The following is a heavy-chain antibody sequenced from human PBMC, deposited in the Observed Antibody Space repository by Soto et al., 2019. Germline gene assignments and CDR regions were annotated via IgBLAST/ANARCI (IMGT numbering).Heavy chain of an antibody. J-gene: IGHJ6*02. CDR1: GGTFSSYA. CDR3: AVPYSSGSSLRKGYYYGMDV. V-gene: IGHV1-69*12. Sequence: QVQLVQSGAAVKKPGSSVKVSCKASGGTFSSYAISWVRQAPGQGLEWMGGIIPIFGTANYAQKFQGRVTITADESTSTAYMELSSLRSEDTAVYYCAVPYSSGSSLRKGYYYGMDVWGQGTTVTVSS. D-gene: IGHD6-25*01. CDR2: IIPIFGTA.